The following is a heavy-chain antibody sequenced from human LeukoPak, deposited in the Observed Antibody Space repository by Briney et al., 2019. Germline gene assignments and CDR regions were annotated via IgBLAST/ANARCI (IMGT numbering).Heavy chain of an antibody. J-gene: IGHJ4*02. Sequence: PGGSLRLSCAVSGFTFTRYWMHWVRQAPGKGLVWVSRINSDGSGTSYADSVKGRFTISRDNAKNTLYLQMNSLRAEDTAVYFCARAPGTGGDYVTYWGQGTLVTVSS. CDR2: INSDGSGT. CDR3: ARAPGTGGDYVTY. CDR1: GFTFTRYW. D-gene: IGHD4-17*01. V-gene: IGHV3-74*01.